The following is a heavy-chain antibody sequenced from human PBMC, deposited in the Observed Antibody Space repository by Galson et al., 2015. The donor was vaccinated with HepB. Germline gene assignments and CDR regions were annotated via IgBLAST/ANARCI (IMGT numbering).Heavy chain of an antibody. D-gene: IGHD6-13*01. CDR2: IYYSGST. V-gene: IGHV4-59*01. Sequence: ETLSLTCTVSGGSISRYYWSWIRQPPGKGLEWIGYIYYSGSTNYNPSLKSRVTISVDTSKNQFSLKLSSVTAADTAVYYCASGIAATGSFDYWGQGTLVTVSS. CDR1: GGSISRYY. J-gene: IGHJ4*02. CDR3: ASGIAATGSFDY.